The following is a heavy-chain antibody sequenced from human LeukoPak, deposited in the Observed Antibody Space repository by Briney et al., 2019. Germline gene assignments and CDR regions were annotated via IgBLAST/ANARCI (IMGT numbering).Heavy chain of an antibody. CDR3: ASQERSGGYSSSSDY. CDR2: INHSGST. D-gene: IGHD6-13*01. V-gene: IGHV4-34*01. J-gene: IGHJ4*02. Sequence: SETLSLTCAVYGGSFSSYYWSWIRQPPGKGLEWIGEINHSGSTNYNPSLKSRVTISVDRSKNQFSLKLSSVTAADTAVYYCASQERSGGYSSSSDYWGQGTLVTVSS. CDR1: GGSFSSYY.